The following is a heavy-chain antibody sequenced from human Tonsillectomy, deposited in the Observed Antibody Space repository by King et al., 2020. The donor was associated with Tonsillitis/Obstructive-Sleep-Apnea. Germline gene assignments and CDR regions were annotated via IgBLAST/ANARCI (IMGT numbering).Heavy chain of an antibody. CDR1: GYTLTSYG. CDR2: ISAQNGKT. CDR3: ARVTTGPSCYYMDV. V-gene: IGHV1-18*01. J-gene: IGHJ6*03. Sequence: QLVQSGAEVKKPGASVKVSCKASGYTLTSYGISWVRQAPGQGLEWMGWISAQNGKTNYAQKFQGRVTMTTDTSTSTAYMELRSLRSDDPAVYYCARVTTGPSCYYMDVWGEGTTVAVSS. D-gene: IGHD4-17*01.